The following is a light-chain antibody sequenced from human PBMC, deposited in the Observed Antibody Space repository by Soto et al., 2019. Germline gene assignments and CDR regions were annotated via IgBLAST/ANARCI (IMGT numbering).Light chain of an antibody. V-gene: IGLV2-11*01. J-gene: IGLJ1*01. CDR1: SSDVGGYNY. Sequence: QSALTQPRSVSGSPGQSATISCTGTSSDVGGYNYVSWYQQHPGKAPKFMIYDVSKRPSGVPDRFSGSKSGNTASLTISGLQAEDEADYYCCSYAGSYTYLFGTGTKVTVL. CDR2: DVS. CDR3: CSYAGSYTYL.